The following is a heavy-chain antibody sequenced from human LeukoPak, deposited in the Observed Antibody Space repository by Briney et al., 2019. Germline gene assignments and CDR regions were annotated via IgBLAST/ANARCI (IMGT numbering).Heavy chain of an antibody. Sequence: PGGSLRLSCAASGFTFSSYSMNWVRQAPGKGLEWVSSISSSSSYIYYADSVKGRFTISRDNAKNSLYLQMNSLRAEDTAVYYCARDRPAGGLFDYWGQGTLVTVSS. CDR3: ARDRPAGGLFDY. V-gene: IGHV3-21*01. CDR2: ISSSSSYI. D-gene: IGHD3/OR15-3a*01. J-gene: IGHJ4*02. CDR1: GFTFSSYS.